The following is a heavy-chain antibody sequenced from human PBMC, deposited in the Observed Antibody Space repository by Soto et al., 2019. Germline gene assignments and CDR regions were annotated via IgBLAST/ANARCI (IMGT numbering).Heavy chain of an antibody. J-gene: IGHJ6*02. CDR2: INPSGGNT. D-gene: IGHD1-26*01. V-gene: IGHV1-46*01. Sequence: QVQLVQSGAEVKKPGASVKVSCKASGYTFTSYYMHWVRQAPGQGLEWMGIINPSGGNTSYAQKFQGRVTMTRDTSTSTVYMELSSLRSEDTAVYYCARGGPTVGATVDVRYYYYGMDVWGQGTTVTVSS. CDR1: GYTFTSYY. CDR3: ARGGPTVGATVDVRYYYYGMDV.